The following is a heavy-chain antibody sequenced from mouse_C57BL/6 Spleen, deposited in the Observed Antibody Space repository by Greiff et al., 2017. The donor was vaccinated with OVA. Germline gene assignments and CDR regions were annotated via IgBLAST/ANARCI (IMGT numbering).Heavy chain of an antibody. CDR1: GYTFTSYW. V-gene: IGHV1-69*01. Sequence: QVQLQQPGAELVMPGASVKLSCKASGYTFTSYWMHWVKQRPGHGLEWIGEIDPSDSYTIYNQQFKGKSTLTVDKSSSTAYMQLSSLTSEDSAVYYCATLYYYGSSLGFAYWGQGTLVTVSA. CDR3: ATLYYYGSSLGFAY. CDR2: IDPSDSYT. D-gene: IGHD1-1*01. J-gene: IGHJ3*01.